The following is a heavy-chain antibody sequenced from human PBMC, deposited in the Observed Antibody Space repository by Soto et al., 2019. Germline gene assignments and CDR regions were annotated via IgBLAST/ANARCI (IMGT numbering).Heavy chain of an antibody. V-gene: IGHV4-31*02. J-gene: IGHJ1*01. Sequence: IRQHPGKGLEWIGSIYDSGSTYYNPSLKSRVTISVDASKNQLSLKLASVTAADTAMYYCARGGTRAYFHHWGQGTLVTVSS. D-gene: IGHD1-1*01. CDR3: ARGGTRAYFHH. CDR2: IYDSGST.